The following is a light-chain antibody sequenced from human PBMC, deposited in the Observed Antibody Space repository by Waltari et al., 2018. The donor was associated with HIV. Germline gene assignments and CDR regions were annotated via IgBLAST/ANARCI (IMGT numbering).Light chain of an antibody. V-gene: IGKV1-6*02. CDR2: AST. J-gene: IGKJ1*01. CDR1: QGIRND. Sequence: AVQMTQSPSSVSGFLGDRVTITCRASQGIRNDLSWFQMKPGTAPKLRIYASTILQTGVPPRFSGSASGTHFTLTISNLQSEDFATYFCLQDFNYPWTFGQGTKVE. CDR3: LQDFNYPWT.